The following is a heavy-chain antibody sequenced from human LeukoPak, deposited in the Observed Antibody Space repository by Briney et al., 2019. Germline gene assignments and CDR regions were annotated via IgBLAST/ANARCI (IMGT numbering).Heavy chain of an antibody. CDR2: IYHSGST. V-gene: IGHV4-34*01. J-gene: IGHJ4*02. CDR3: ARGELSSPYYFDY. D-gene: IGHD3-16*02. Sequence: SETLSLTCAVYGGSFSGFYWSWVRQPPGKGLEWIGEIYHSGSTNYNSSLESRVTISVDRSKNQFSLKLSSVTAADTAVYYCARGELSSPYYFDYWGQGTLVTVSS. CDR1: GGSFSGFY.